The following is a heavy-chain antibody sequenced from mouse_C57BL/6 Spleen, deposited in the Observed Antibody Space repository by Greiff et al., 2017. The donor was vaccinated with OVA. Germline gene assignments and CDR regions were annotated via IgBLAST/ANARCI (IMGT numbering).Heavy chain of an antibody. CDR2: SRNKANDYTT. CDR1: GFTFSDFY. CDR3: ARDASNRDMDY. J-gene: IGHJ4*01. D-gene: IGHD2-5*01. V-gene: IGHV7-1*01. Sequence: EVNVVESGGGLVQSGRSLRLSCATSGFTFSDFYMEWVRQAPGKGLEWIAASRNKANDYTTEYSASVKGRFIVARDTSQSILYLQMNALRAEDTAIYYCARDASNRDMDYWGQGTSVTVSS.